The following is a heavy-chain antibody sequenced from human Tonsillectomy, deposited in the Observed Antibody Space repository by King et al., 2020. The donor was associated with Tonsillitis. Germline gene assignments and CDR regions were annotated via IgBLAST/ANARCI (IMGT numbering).Heavy chain of an antibody. Sequence: VQLQQWGAGLLKPSETLSLTCTVYGGSFSDYYWSWIRQAPGKGLEWIGAITHSGRTNYNPSLKSRVTISVDTSKNQFSLKLSAVTAADTAVYYCARGSTAWALWGQGTLVTVSS. J-gene: IGHJ4*02. D-gene: IGHD1-26*01. CDR3: ARGSTAWAL. V-gene: IGHV4-34*01. CDR2: ITHSGRT. CDR1: GGSFSDYY.